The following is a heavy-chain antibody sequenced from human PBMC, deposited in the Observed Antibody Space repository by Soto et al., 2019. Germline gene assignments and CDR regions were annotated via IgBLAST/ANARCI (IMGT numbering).Heavy chain of an antibody. CDR3: VRDWFGELQ. Sequence: SGSLKLSCATNRFTFPKYWMIWVRQVPGRGLVWVSRIDGDGRDTIYADSVKGRFTVSRDNAKNTLYLQMNSLRAEDTAVYYCVRDWFGELQWGQGT. D-gene: IGHD3-10*01. J-gene: IGHJ4*02. CDR1: RFTFPKYW. CDR2: IDGDGRDT. V-gene: IGHV3-74*01.